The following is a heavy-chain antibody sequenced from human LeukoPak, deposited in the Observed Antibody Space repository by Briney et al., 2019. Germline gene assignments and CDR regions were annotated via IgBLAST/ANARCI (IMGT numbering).Heavy chain of an antibody. CDR2: IYYSGST. CDR1: GGSISSSGYY. CDR3: ARTYYDILTGFHPGAFDI. D-gene: IGHD3-9*01. V-gene: IGHV4-39*07. J-gene: IGHJ3*02. Sequence: PSETLSLTCTVSGGSISSSGYYWGWIRQPPGKGLEWIGSIYYSGSTYYHPSPKSRVTISVDTSKNQFSLKLSSVTAADTAVYYCARTYYDILTGFHPGAFDIWGQGTMVTVSS.